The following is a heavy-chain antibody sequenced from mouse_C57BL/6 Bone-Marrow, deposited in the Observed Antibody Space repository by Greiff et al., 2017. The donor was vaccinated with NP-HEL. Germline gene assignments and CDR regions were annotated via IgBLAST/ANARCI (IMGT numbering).Heavy chain of an antibody. Sequence: EVKLVESGGGLVKPGGSLKLSCAASGFTFSSYAMSWVRQTPEKRLEWVATISDGGSYTYYPDNVKGRFTLSRDNAKNNLYLQMSHLKSEDTAMYYCARGTSSVTTIDYYYAKYDWGQGTSVTVAS. CDR3: ARGTSSVTTIDYYYAKYD. CDR1: GFTFSSYA. D-gene: IGHD2-12*01. J-gene: IGHJ4*01. CDR2: ISDGGSYT. V-gene: IGHV5-4*03.